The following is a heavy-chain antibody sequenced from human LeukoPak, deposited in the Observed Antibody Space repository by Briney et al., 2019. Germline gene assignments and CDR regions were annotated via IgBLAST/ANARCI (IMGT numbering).Heavy chain of an antibody. CDR2: IYETGIT. V-gene: IGHV4-31*01. D-gene: IGHD5-24*01. CDR3: ARGRDAYNDAPPPYYCSMYV. CDR1: GGSIGSGNFY. Sequence: SQTLSLTCTVSGGSIGSGNFYWNWIRQHPGRGLEWIIYIYETGITYSNPSLKGPVTISADTSKKQFSLNMTSVTAADTAVYRWARGRDAYNDAPPPYYCSMYVWGKGTTVTVSS. J-gene: IGHJ6*03.